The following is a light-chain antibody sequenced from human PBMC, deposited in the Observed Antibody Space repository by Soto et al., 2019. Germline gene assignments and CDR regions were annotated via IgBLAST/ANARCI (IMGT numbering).Light chain of an antibody. CDR1: SSDVGDWHNQ. Sequence: QSALTQPPSASGSPGQSVIISCTGTSSDVGDWHNQVSWYQQHPGKGPKLIIFEVNKRPSGVPDRFSGSKSGNTASLTVSGLQAEDEADYYCSSYAGRDTKVFGSGTKLTVL. J-gene: IGLJ1*01. CDR3: SSYAGRDTKV. V-gene: IGLV2-8*01. CDR2: EVN.